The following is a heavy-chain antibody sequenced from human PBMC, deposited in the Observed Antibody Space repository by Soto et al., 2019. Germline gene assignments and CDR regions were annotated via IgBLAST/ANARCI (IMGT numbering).Heavy chain of an antibody. CDR3: ARVIVGAPRGWFDP. CDR2: IIPIFGTA. Sequence: AASVKVSCKASGGTFSSYAISWVRQAPGQGLEWMGGIIPIFGTANYAQKFQGRVTITADESTSTAYMELSSLRSEDTAVYYCARVIVGAPRGWFDPWGQGTLVTVSS. V-gene: IGHV1-69*13. J-gene: IGHJ5*02. CDR1: GGTFSSYA. D-gene: IGHD1-26*01.